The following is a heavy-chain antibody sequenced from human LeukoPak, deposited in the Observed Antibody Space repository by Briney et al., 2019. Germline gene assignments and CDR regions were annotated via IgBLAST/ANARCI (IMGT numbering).Heavy chain of an antibody. V-gene: IGHV3-23*01. CDR2: ISGSGGST. J-gene: IGHJ4*02. D-gene: IGHD1-7*01. CDR3: AKNPYNGNCVDY. CDR1: GFTFSSYA. Sequence: GGSLRLSCAASGFTFSSYAMSWVRQSPGKGLEWVSVISGSGGSTYYADSVKGRFTISRDNSKNTPYLQMNSLRAEDTAVYYCAKNPYNGNCVDYWGQGTLVTVSS.